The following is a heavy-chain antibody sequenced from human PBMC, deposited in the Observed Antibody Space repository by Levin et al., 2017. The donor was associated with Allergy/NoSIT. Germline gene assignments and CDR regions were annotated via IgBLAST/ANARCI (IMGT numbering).Heavy chain of an antibody. Sequence: HPGGSLRLSCAASGFTFTSFWMTWVRQAPGKGLEWVANIKQDGSETYYVDSVKGRFTISRDNAKNSVYLQMNSLRVDDTAVYYCAREEGWGYHYGMDVWGQGTTVTVSS. CDR3: AREEGWGYHYGMDV. CDR1: GFTFTSFW. CDR2: IKQDGSET. D-gene: IGHD3-16*02. V-gene: IGHV3-7*01. J-gene: IGHJ6*02.